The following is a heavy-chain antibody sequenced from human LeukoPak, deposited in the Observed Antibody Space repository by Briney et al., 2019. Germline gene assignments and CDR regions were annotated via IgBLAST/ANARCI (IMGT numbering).Heavy chain of an antibody. Sequence: SETLSLTCAVYGGSFSGYYWSWIRQPPGKGLEWIGEINHSGSTNYNPSLKSRVTISVDTSKNQFSLKLSSVTAADTAVYYCARRDNFWSGSFDYWGQGTLVTVSS. J-gene: IGHJ4*02. V-gene: IGHV4-34*01. CDR3: ARRDNFWSGSFDY. D-gene: IGHD3-3*01. CDR2: INHSGST. CDR1: GGSFSGYY.